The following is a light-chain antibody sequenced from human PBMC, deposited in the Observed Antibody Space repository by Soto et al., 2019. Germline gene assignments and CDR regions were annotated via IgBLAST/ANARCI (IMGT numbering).Light chain of an antibody. CDR2: SAS. V-gene: IGKV1-27*01. Sequence: DIQMTQSPSSLSASAGDRVTITCRASQGIGSYLAWYQQKPGKVPKVLIYSASTLQSGVPSRFSGSGSWTDFTLTISSLQPEDVATYYCQKYYSAPETFGQGTKVEIK. CDR1: QGIGSY. CDR3: QKYYSAPET. J-gene: IGKJ1*01.